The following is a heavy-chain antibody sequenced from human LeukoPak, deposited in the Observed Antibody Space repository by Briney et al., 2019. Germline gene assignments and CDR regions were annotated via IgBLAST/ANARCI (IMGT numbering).Heavy chain of an antibody. D-gene: IGHD4-17*01. J-gene: IGHJ3*02. Sequence: SGPTLVNPTQTLTLTCTFSGFSLSTSGVGVGWIRQPPGKALEWLALIYWDDDKYYSPSLKNTLTITKDTSKNQVVLTMTNLDPVDTATYYCAHLDYADYPPDDAFDIWGQGTMVTVSS. V-gene: IGHV2-5*02. CDR1: GFSLSTSGVG. CDR3: AHLDYADYPPDDAFDI. CDR2: IYWDDDK.